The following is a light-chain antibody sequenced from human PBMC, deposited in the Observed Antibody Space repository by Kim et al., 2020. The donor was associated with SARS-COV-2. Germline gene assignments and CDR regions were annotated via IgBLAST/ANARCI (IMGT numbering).Light chain of an antibody. CDR2: EDS. J-gene: IGLJ3*02. Sequence: SYELTQPPSVSVSPGHMARITCSGDALPKKHAYWYQQKSGQAPVLVIYEDSKRPSEIPERFSGSRSGTMATLTISGAQVEDEADYYCYSTDRSGNHRVFG. V-gene: IGLV3-10*01. CDR3: YSTDRSGNHRV. CDR1: ALPKKH.